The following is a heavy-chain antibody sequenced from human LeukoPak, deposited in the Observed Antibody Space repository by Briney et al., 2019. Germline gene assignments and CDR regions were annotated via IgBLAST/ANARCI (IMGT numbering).Heavy chain of an antibody. J-gene: IGHJ5*01. Sequence: PSGTLSLTCAVSGGSLSSSNWWSWVRQPPGKGLEWIGEIYHSGSTNYNPSLKSRVTISVDKSKNQFSLKLSSVTAADTAVYYCARARSPIGTTTGFDSWGQGTLVTVSS. D-gene: IGHD1/OR15-1a*01. CDR3: ARARSPIGTTTGFDS. V-gene: IGHV4-4*02. CDR2: IYHSGST. CDR1: GGSLSSSNW.